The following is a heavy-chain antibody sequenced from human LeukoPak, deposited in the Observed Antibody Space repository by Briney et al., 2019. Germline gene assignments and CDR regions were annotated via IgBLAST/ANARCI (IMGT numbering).Heavy chain of an antibody. J-gene: IGHJ6*03. CDR2: IYYSGST. CDR3: ARKYSSGYYYYYYYMDV. Sequence: SETLSLTCTVSGGSISSSSYYWGWIRQPPGKGLECIGNIYYSGSTYYNPSLKSRVTISVDTSKNQFSLKLTSVTAADTAVYYCARKYSSGYYYYYYYMDVWGKGTTVTVSS. V-gene: IGHV4-39*07. CDR1: GGSISSSSYY. D-gene: IGHD6-19*01.